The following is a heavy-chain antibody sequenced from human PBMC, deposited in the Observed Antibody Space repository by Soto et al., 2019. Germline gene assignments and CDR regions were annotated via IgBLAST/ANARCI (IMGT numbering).Heavy chain of an antibody. CDR2: ISYDGSNK. CDR3: ARPITMIVVVITTFDY. J-gene: IGHJ4*02. V-gene: IGHV3-30-3*01. CDR1: GFTFSSYA. D-gene: IGHD3-22*01. Sequence: GGSLRLSCAASGFTFSSYAMHWVRQAPGKGLEWVAVISYDGSNKYYADSVKGRFTISRDNSKNTLYLQMNSLRAEDTAVYSCARPITMIVVVITTFDYRGQGTLVT.